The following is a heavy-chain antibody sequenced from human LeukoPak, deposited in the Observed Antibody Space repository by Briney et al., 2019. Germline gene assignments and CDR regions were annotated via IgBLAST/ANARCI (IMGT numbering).Heavy chain of an antibody. CDR3: ARPLSRYSSSGWYFDRGVSGWFDP. D-gene: IGHD6-19*01. Sequence: SETLSLTCTVSGGSISSSSYYWGWIRHPPGKGLEWIGSIYYSGSTYYNPSLKSRVTISVDTSKNQFSLKLSSVTAADTDVYYCARPLSRYSSSGWYFDRGVSGWFDPWGQGTLVTVSS. V-gene: IGHV4-39*01. J-gene: IGHJ5*02. CDR1: GGSISSSSYY. CDR2: IYYSGST.